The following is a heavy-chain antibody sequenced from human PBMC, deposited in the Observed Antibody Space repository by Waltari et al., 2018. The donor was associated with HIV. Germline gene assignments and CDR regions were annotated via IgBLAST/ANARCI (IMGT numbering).Heavy chain of an antibody. J-gene: IGHJ6*02. V-gene: IGHV1-8*02. CDR2: MNPNSGNT. Sequence: QVYLVQSGPEVKRPGASVQLSCKAYGYTFINFDVNWVRQATGQGPEWLGWMNPNSGNTASPYIFEERVTMTRDVSTATAYMEMSGLTPEDTAIYYCARNSSGKGNRYFYYGLDVWGQGTPVTV. CDR3: ARNSSGKGNRYFYYGLDV. CDR1: GYTFINFD. D-gene: IGHD3-22*01.